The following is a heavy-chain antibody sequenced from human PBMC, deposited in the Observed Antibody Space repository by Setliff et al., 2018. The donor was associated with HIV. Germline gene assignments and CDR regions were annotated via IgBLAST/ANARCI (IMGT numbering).Heavy chain of an antibody. Sequence: SQTLSLTCTVSGGDYYWGWIRQPPGEGLEWIASINYSGNTYYNPSLKSRVTISVDTSKNQFSLRLSSMTAADTAVYYCARQLGVTTVTKRYFDLWGRGTLVTVSS. J-gene: IGHJ2*01. D-gene: IGHD4-17*01. CDR1: GGDYY. V-gene: IGHV4-39*01. CDR2: INYSGNT. CDR3: ARQLGVTTVTKRYFDL.